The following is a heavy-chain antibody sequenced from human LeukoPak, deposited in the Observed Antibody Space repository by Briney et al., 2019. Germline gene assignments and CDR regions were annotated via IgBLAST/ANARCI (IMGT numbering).Heavy chain of an antibody. CDR3: AKVAYDFVWRTYRPPFDY. CDR1: GFTYSTYA. Sequence: GGSLRLSCAASGFTYSTYAMTWVRQAPGKGLEWVSSISGTGSSTYYADSVKGRFTISRDNSKSTLYLQMSSLRAEDTAVYYCAKVAYDFVWRTYRPPFDYWGQGTLVTVSS. D-gene: IGHD3-16*02. V-gene: IGHV3-23*01. CDR2: ISGTGSST. J-gene: IGHJ4*02.